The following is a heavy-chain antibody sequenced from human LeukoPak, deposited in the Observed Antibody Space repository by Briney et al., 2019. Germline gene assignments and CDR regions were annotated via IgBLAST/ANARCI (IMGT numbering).Heavy chain of an antibody. D-gene: IGHD1-26*01. V-gene: IGHV3-23*01. J-gene: IGHJ4*02. CDR3: AKDLVGATSNFDY. CDR1: GFTFSSYA. CDR2: ISGSGGST. Sequence: GGSLRLSCAASGFTFSSYAMSWIRQAPGKGLEWVSAISGSGGSTYYADSVKGRFTISRDNSKNTLYLQMNSLRAEDTAVYYCAKDLVGATSNFDYWGQGTLVTVSP.